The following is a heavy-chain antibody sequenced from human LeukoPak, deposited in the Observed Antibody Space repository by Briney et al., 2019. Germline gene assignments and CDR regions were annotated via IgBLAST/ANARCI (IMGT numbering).Heavy chain of an antibody. CDR1: GGTFSSYA. V-gene: IGHV1-69*01. D-gene: IGHD6-13*01. Sequence: SVKVSCTASGGTFSSYAISWVRQAPGQGLEWMGGIIPIFGTANYAQKFQGRVTITADESTSTAYMELSSLRSEDTAVYYCARGSHSSSWLNWFDPWGQGTLVTVSS. CDR2: IIPIFGTA. CDR3: ARGSHSSSWLNWFDP. J-gene: IGHJ5*02.